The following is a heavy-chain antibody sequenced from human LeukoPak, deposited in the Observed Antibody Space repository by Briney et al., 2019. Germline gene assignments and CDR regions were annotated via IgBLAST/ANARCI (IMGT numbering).Heavy chain of an antibody. CDR2: IKTDGTSI. CDR3: ARGATGNDY. V-gene: IGHV3-74*01. CDR1: GFTFSGYW. J-gene: IGHJ4*02. Sequence: PGGSLRLSCAAPGFTFSGYWMHWVRQAPGKGLVWVSLIKTDGTSITYADSVKGRFTISRDNAQNTLYLQMNSLRAEDTAVYYCARGATGNDYWGQGTLVTVSS. D-gene: IGHD3-10*01.